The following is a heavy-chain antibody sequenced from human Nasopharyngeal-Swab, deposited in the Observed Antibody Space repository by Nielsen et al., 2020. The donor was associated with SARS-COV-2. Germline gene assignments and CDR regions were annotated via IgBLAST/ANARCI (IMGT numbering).Heavy chain of an antibody. Sequence: SETLSLTCTVSDGSISSGGYYWSWIRQHPGKGLEWIGYIYYSGSTYYNPSLKSRVTISVDTSKNQFSLKLSSVTAADTAVYYCARISVVGAMVLYYFDYWGQGTLVTVSS. J-gene: IGHJ4*02. CDR3: ARISVVGAMVLYYFDY. CDR1: DGSISSGGYY. V-gene: IGHV4-31*03. CDR2: IYYSGST. D-gene: IGHD1-26*01.